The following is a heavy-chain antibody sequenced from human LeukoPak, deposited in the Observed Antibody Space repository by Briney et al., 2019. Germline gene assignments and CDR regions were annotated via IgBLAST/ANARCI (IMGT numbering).Heavy chain of an antibody. CDR2: IYYSGST. CDR1: SGSISSSSYY. J-gene: IGHJ5*01. D-gene: IGHD1-26*01. V-gene: IGHV4-39*02. CDR3: AEPQPMTRSRFHT. Sequence: SETLSLTCTVSSGSISSSSYYWDWIRQTPGKGLEWIGSIYYSGSTYFNPSLKSRVTISVDTSKNHFSLKLNSVTAADTAVYYRAEPQPMTRSRFHTWGQGTLVTVSS.